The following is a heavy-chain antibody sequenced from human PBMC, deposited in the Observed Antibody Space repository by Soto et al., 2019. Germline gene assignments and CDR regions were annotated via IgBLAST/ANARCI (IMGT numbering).Heavy chain of an antibody. J-gene: IGHJ4*02. V-gene: IGHV4-34*01. Sequence: PSETLSLTCAVYGGSFSGYYWSWIRQPPGKGLEWIGEINHSGSTNYNPSLKSRVTISVDTSKYQFSLKLSSVTAADTAVYYCARRSGYSSSWYYSYWGQGTLVTVSS. CDR2: INHSGST. CDR3: ARRSGYSSSWYYSY. CDR1: GGSFSGYY. D-gene: IGHD6-13*01.